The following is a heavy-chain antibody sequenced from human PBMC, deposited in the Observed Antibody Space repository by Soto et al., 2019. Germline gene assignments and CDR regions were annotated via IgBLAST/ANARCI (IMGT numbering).Heavy chain of an antibody. J-gene: IGHJ4*02. CDR1: VVTITITFCY. V-gene: IGHV4-39*02. CDR2: IYRDGST. D-gene: IGHD2-15*01. Sequence: TETLSFTCTVSVVTITITFCYWAWIHRSPGKGLEWIGSIYRDGSTYYSPSLKSRVTISLYTSNNRFSLKLSSVTAADTAVYFCGKVLIGATRHTDVDSWGQGTLVTLSS. CDR3: GKVLIGATRHTDVDS.